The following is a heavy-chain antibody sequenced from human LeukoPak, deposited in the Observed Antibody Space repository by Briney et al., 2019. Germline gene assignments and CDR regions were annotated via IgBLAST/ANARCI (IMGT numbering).Heavy chain of an antibody. D-gene: IGHD3-10*01. V-gene: IGHV3-7*03. CDR2: IKKDGTEK. Sequence: PGESLRLSCAASGFSFSSYWMSWVRQAPGKGLEWVANIKKDGTEKYYADSVKGRFTISRDNAKNSLYLEMNSLRAEDTAVYYCAREGWFGGANWFDPWGQGTLVTVSS. CDR3: AREGWFGGANWFDP. J-gene: IGHJ5*02. CDR1: GFSFSSYW.